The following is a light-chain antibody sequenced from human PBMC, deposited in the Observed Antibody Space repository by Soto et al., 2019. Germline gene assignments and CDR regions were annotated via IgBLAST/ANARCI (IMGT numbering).Light chain of an antibody. CDR2: AND. CDR3: GTWDSSLSAVV. J-gene: IGLJ2*01. V-gene: IGLV1-51*01. CDR1: SSNIGSNF. Sequence: QSVLTQPPSVSAAPGQKVTISCSGSSSNIGSNFGSWYQQLPGTAPKLLIYANDKRPSGIPDRFSGSKSGTSATLGITGLQTGDEADYYCGTWDSSLSAVVFGGGTKLTVL.